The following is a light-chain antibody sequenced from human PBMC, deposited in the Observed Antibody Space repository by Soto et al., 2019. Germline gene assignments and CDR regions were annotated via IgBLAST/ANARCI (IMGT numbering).Light chain of an antibody. Sequence: QSVLTQPPSVSAAPGQKVTISCSGSSSNIGNNYVSWYQQLPGTAPKLLIYENNKRPSGIPDRFSGSKSGTSATLGITGLQTGDEADYYCGTWDSSLSAARVFGSGTQLPVL. J-gene: IGLJ6*01. CDR1: SSNIGNNY. CDR2: ENN. CDR3: GTWDSSLSAARV. V-gene: IGLV1-51*02.